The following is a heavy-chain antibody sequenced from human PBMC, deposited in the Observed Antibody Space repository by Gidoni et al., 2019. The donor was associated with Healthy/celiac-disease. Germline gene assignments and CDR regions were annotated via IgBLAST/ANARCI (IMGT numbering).Heavy chain of an antibody. Sequence: EVQLVESGGGLVKPGGSRRLSCAASAFTFSSYSMNWVRQAPGKGLEWVSSISSSSSYIYYADSVKGRFTISRDNAKNSLYLQMNSLRAEDTAVYYCAVNFLLWGYFDLWGRGTLVTVSS. D-gene: IGHD3-10*01. J-gene: IGHJ2*01. CDR1: AFTFSSYS. CDR2: ISSSSSYI. V-gene: IGHV3-21*01. CDR3: AVNFLLWGYFDL.